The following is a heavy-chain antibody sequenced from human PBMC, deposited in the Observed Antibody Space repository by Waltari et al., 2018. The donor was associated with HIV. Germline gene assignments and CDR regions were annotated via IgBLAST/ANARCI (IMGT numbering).Heavy chain of an antibody. J-gene: IGHJ4*02. CDR2: IYYSGST. CDR1: GGSITSNS. CDR3: ARGPTRYYFDN. Sequence: QVQLQESGPGLVKPSETLSPTCTASGGSITSNSGSWIRQPPGKGLDWIGYIYYSGSTNYNPSLNSRVTISVDTSKNQFSLNVTSVTAADTAVYYCARGPTRYYFDNWGQGTLVTVSS. D-gene: IGHD2-2*01. V-gene: IGHV4-59*01.